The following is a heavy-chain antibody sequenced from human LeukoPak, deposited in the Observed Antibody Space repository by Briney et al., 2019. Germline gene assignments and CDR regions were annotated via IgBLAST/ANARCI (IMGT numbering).Heavy chain of an antibody. CDR1: GFTFSNYA. J-gene: IGHJ4*02. D-gene: IGHD3-22*01. Sequence: GGSLRLSCAASGFTFSNYAMTWVRQAPGKGREWVSALSGSGGSAYYADSVKGRFTISRDNSKNTLYLQMNSLRAEDTAVYYCAKGRYESSGFNWAAWGQGTLVTVSS. CDR2: LSGSGGSA. V-gene: IGHV3-23*01. CDR3: AKGRYESSGFNWAA.